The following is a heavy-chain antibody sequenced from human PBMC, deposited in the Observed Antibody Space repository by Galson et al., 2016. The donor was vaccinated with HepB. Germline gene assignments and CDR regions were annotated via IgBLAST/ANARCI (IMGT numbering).Heavy chain of an antibody. V-gene: IGHV4-59*01. D-gene: IGHD3-16*01. CDR2: IYNIGTT. J-gene: IGHJ6*02. Sequence: SETLSLTCIVSGDSISSYYWSWIRQPPGKGLEWIGFIYNIGTTNYSPSLKGRVTISVDTSKNQLFLKLSSVAAADTAVYYCARGRFGGGINYYGMDVWGQGTTVTVSS. CDR3: ARGRFGGGINYYGMDV. CDR1: GDSISSYY.